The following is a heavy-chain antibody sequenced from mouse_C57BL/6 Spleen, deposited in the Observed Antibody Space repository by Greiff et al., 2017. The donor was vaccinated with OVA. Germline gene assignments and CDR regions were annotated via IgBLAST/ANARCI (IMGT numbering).Heavy chain of an antibody. J-gene: IGHJ2*01. CDR2: IHPNSGST. CDR3: ERGGVDY. CDR1: GYTFTSYW. V-gene: IGHV1-64*01. Sequence: QVQLQQPGAELVKPGASVKLSCKASGYTFTSYWMPWVKQRPGQGLEWIGMIHPNSGSTNYHEKFKSKSTLTVDKSSSTAYLQLSSLTSEDSAVYYGERGGVDYWGQGTTRTVSS.